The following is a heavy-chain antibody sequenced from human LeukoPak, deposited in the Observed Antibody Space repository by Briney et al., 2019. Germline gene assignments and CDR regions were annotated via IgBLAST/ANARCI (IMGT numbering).Heavy chain of an antibody. CDR2: ISSSGSTI. V-gene: IGHV3-11*04. CDR3: ASPAEVEAYYFDY. Sequence: GGSLRLSCAASGFTFSDYYMSWIRQAPGKGLEWVSYISSSGSTIYYADSVKGRFTISRDNAKNSLYLQINSLRAEDTAVYYCASPAEVEAYYFDYWGQGTLVTVSS. CDR1: GFTFSDYY. J-gene: IGHJ4*02. D-gene: IGHD6-25*01.